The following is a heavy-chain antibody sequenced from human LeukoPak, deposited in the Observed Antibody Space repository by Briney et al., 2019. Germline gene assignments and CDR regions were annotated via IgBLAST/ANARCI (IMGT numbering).Heavy chain of an antibody. J-gene: IGHJ5*02. V-gene: IGHV1-24*01. CDR1: VYTLTELS. D-gene: IGHD1-1*01. CDR2: FDPEDGET. CDR3: ATGYADENWFDP. Sequence: ASVKVSCTVSVYTLTELSMHWVRQAPGKGLEWMGGFDPEDGETIYAQKFQGRVTMTEDTSTDTAYRELSSLRSEDTTVYYCATGYADENWFDPWGQGTLVTVSS.